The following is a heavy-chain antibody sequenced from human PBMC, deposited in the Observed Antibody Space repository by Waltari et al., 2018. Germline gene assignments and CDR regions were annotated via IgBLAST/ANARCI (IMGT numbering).Heavy chain of an antibody. J-gene: IGHJ4*02. D-gene: IGHD3-3*01. Sequence: QVQLQQWGAGLLKPSETLSLTCAVYGGSFSGYYWSWIREPPGKGLEWIGEINHNGSTNYNPSLKRRVTISVDTSKYQFSLKLSSVTSADTAVYYCARVGYDFWSGYSYYFDYWGQGTLVTVSS. V-gene: IGHV4-34*01. CDR2: INHNGST. CDR3: ARVGYDFWSGYSYYFDY. CDR1: GGSFSGYY.